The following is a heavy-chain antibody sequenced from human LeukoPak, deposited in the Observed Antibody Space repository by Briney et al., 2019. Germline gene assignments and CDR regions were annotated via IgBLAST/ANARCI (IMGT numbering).Heavy chain of an antibody. CDR2: ISSSSYI. Sequence: GGSLRLSCAASGFTFSSYSMNWVRQAPGKGLEWVSSISSSSYIYYADSVKGRFTISRDNAKNSLYLQMNSLRAEDTAVYYCARDRGVYYYDSSGYCDYWGQGTLVTVSS. D-gene: IGHD3-22*01. V-gene: IGHV3-21*01. J-gene: IGHJ4*02. CDR3: ARDRGVYYYDSSGYCDY. CDR1: GFTFSSYS.